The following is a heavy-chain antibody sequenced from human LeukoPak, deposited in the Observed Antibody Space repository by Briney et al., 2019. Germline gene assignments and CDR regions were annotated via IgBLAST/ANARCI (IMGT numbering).Heavy chain of an antibody. J-gene: IGHJ3*02. CDR1: GGTFSSYA. V-gene: IGHV1-69*05. CDR3: SREISSSWYESAFDI. Sequence: SVKVSCKASGGTFSSYAISWVRQAPGQGLEWIGRIIPIFGTANYAQKFQGRVTITTDESTSTAYMELSSLRSEDTAVYYCSREISSSWYESAFDIWGQGTMVTVSS. D-gene: IGHD6-13*01. CDR2: IIPIFGTA.